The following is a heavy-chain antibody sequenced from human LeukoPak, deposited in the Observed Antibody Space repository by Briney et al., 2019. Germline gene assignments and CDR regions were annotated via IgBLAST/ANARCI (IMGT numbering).Heavy chain of an antibody. CDR3: ARGHERGPSFDY. J-gene: IGHJ4*02. V-gene: IGHV1-2*02. CDR1: GYAFTGYY. CDR2: INPNSGGT. Sequence: ASVKVSCKASGYAFTGYYILWVRQAPGHGLEWMGWINPNSGGTNYAQNFQGRVTMTRDTSISTAYMELSGLRSDDTAVYYCARGHERGPSFDYWGQGTLVSVSS.